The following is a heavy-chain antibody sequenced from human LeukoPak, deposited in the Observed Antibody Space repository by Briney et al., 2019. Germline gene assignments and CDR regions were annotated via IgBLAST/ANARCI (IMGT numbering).Heavy chain of an antibody. CDR3: ARAPGRVCSSTSCYNQKLVWYYYYMDV. Sequence: PSETLSLTCTVSGGSISSYYWSWIRQPPGKGPEWIGYIYYSGSTNYNPSLKSRVTISVGTSKNQFSLKLSSVTAADTAVYYCARAPGRVCSSTSCYNQKLVWYYYYMDVWGKGTTVTVSS. V-gene: IGHV4-59*01. CDR1: GGSISSYY. CDR2: IYYSGST. D-gene: IGHD2-2*02. J-gene: IGHJ6*03.